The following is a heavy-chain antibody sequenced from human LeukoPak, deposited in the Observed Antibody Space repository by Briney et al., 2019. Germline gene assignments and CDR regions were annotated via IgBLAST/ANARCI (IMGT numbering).Heavy chain of an antibody. J-gene: IGHJ5*02. V-gene: IGHV3-21*01. CDR1: GFTFSSYS. CDR3: ARSSFVDGYNYPA. Sequence: SGGSLRLSCAASGFTFSSYSMTWVRQAPGKGLEWVSSISSSSSYIYYADSVKGRFTISRDNAKNSLYLQMNSLRAEDTAVYYCARSSFVDGYNYPAWGQGTLVTVSS. CDR2: ISSSSSYI. D-gene: IGHD5-24*01.